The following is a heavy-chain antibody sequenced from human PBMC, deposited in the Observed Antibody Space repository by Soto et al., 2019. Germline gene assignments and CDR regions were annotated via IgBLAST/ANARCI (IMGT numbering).Heavy chain of an antibody. CDR2: ISSSGSTI. D-gene: IGHD1-1*01. CDR3: AREQVARWKYSLVV. J-gene: IGHJ6*02. CDR1: GFTFSSYN. V-gene: IGHV3-48*02. Sequence: GGSLRLSCAASGFTFSSYNMNWVRQAPGKGLECISYISSSGSTIYYADSVKGRFTISRDNVKNSLYLQMNSLRDEDTAVYYCAREQVARWKYSLVVWVQGTTVTVSS.